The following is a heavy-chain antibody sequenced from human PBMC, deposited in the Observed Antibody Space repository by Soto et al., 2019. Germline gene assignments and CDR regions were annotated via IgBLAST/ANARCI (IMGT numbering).Heavy chain of an antibody. CDR1: NYTFITYG. V-gene: IGHV1-18*01. D-gene: IGHD2-2*01. Sequence: ASVKVSCKASNYTFITYGITWVRQAPGRGLEWVGWITPYNGNTNYGQNFQGRVTMTADTSTSTAYMELGSLTTDDTAVYYCARDTSFYFDYWGQGTRVTVSS. J-gene: IGHJ4*02. CDR2: ITPYNGNT. CDR3: ARDTSFYFDY.